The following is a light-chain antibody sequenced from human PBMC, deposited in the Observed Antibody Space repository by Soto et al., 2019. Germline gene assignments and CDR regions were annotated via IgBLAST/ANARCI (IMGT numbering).Light chain of an antibody. CDR3: QQYNNYPWT. CDR2: KAS. V-gene: IGKV1-5*03. CDR1: QSTSSW. Sequence: DIQMTQSPSTLSASVGDRVTITCRASQSTSSWLAWYQQEPGKAPNLLIYKASSLEGGVPSRFSGSGSGTEFTLTISSLQPDDFATYYCQQYNNYPWTFGQGTKVEIK. J-gene: IGKJ1*01.